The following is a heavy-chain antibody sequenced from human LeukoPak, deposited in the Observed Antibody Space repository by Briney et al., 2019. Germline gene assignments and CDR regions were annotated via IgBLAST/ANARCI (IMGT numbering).Heavy chain of an antibody. J-gene: IGHJ3*02. CDR3: ASRNQYCGGDCFWAFDI. CDR1: GFTFSRYS. D-gene: IGHD2-21*02. Sequence: GGSLRLSCGAPGFTFSRYSMNWVRQAPGKGLEWVSSISSSGSYIYYADSVKGRFTISRDNAKNSLYLQMNSLRAEDTAVYYCASRNQYCGGDCFWAFDIWGQGTMVTVSS. CDR2: ISSSGSYI. V-gene: IGHV3-21*01.